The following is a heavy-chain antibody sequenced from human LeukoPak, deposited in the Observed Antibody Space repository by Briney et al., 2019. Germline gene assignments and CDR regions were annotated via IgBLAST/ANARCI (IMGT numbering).Heavy chain of an antibody. CDR3: ARSDGYFDY. CDR2: IYYSGST. J-gene: IGHJ4*02. V-gene: IGHV4-59*01. D-gene: IGHD5-24*01. CDR1: GGSISSYY. Sequence: SETLPLTCTVSGGSISSYYWSWIRQPPGKGLEWIGYIYYSGSTNYNPSLKSRVTISVDTSKNQFSLKLSSVTAADTAVYYCARSDGYFDYWGQGTLVTVSS.